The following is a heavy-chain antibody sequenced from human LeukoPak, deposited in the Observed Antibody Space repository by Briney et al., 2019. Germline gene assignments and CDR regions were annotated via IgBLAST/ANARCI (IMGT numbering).Heavy chain of an antibody. Sequence: GGSLRLSCAASGFTFSSYAMSWVRQAPGKGLEWVPGSGSGGSTYYADSVKGRFTISRDNSKNTLYLQMNSLRAEDTAVYYCARDRDSSSWYCDYWGQGTLVTVSS. CDR3: ARDRDSSSWYCDY. V-gene: IGHV3-23*01. CDR1: GFTFSSYA. CDR2: SGSGGST. J-gene: IGHJ4*02. D-gene: IGHD6-13*01.